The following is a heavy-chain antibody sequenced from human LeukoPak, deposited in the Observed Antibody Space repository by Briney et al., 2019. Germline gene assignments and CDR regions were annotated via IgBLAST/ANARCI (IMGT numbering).Heavy chain of an antibody. CDR2: INHSGSI. CDR3: AKPVQLERLRTHAFDI. Sequence: SETLSLTCAVYGGSFSGYYWSWIRQPPGKGLEWIGEINHSGSINYNPSLKSRVTISVDTSKNQFSLKLSSVTAADTAVYYCAKPVQLERLRTHAFDIWGQGTMVTVSS. V-gene: IGHV4-34*01. J-gene: IGHJ3*02. CDR1: GGSFSGYY. D-gene: IGHD1-1*01.